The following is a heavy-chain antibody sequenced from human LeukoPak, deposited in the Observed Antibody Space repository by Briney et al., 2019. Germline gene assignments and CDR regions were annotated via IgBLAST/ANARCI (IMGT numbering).Heavy chain of an antibody. J-gene: IGHJ4*02. CDR2: IREDGNEK. CDR3: ARAHNWKYGSFDF. D-gene: IGHD1-7*01. V-gene: IGHV3-7*01. CDR1: GFTFSSYW. Sequence: QSGGSLRLSCSASGFTFSSYWMSWVRQTTGKGLECVAKIREDGNEKVYVDSVKGRFTISRDNAKNSLYLQMNSLRDEDTAVYYCARAHNWKYGSFDFWGQGTLVTVSS.